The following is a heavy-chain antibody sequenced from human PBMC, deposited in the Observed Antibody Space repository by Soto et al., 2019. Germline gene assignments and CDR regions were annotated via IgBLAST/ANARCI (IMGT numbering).Heavy chain of an antibody. Sequence: QVQLQESGPGLVKPSQTLSLTCTVSGGSISSGGYYWSWIRQHPGKGLEWIGYIYYSGSTYYNPSHMSLVTMSVETAKTHFSLKLFSVTAADTAVYYCARDRGPFDYWGQGTLVTVSS. CDR1: GGSISSGGYY. CDR3: ARDRGPFDY. J-gene: IGHJ4*02. CDR2: IYYSGST. V-gene: IGHV4-31*01.